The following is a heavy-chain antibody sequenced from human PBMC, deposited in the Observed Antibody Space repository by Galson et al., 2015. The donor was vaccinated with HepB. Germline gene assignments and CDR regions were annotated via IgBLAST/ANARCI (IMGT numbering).Heavy chain of an antibody. D-gene: IGHD6-19*01. J-gene: IGHJ6*02. CDR3: ARGLGSRGSYGMDV. CDR2: IWYDGSNK. V-gene: IGHV3-33*01. Sequence: SLRLSCAASGFTFSSYGMHWVRQAPGKGLEWVAVIWYDGSNKYYADSVKGRFTISRDNSKNTLYLQMNSLRAEDTAVYYCARGLGSRGSYGMDVWGQGTTVTVSS. CDR1: GFTFSSYG.